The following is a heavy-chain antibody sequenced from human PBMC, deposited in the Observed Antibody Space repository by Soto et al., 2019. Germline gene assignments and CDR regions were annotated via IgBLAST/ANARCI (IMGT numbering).Heavy chain of an antibody. CDR1: GYTFTSYY. Sequence: GASVKVSCKASGYTFTSYYLRWVRQAPGQGLEWMGIINPSGGHTSYAQKFHGRVTMTSDTSTSTVYMELSSLISEDTAVYYCARGPLRGFGELLPYYYDMDVWGQGTTVTVSS. CDR2: INPSGGHT. CDR3: ARGPLRGFGELLPYYYDMDV. V-gene: IGHV1-46*01. J-gene: IGHJ6*02. D-gene: IGHD3-10*01.